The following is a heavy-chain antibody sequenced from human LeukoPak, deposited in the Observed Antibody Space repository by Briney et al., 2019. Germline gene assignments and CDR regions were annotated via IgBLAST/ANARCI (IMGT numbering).Heavy chain of an antibody. J-gene: IGHJ4*02. D-gene: IGHD5-12*01. V-gene: IGHV4-59*01. CDR1: GGSISSYY. CDR3: AGASLRGYSGYPSSY. Sequence: PSETLTLTCTASGGSISSYYWSWIRQPPGKGLEWIANIYYSGSTKYNASLESRVTISVDTSKNQFSLKLSSVTAADTAVYYCAGASLRGYSGYPSSYWGRGTLVTVSS. CDR2: IYYSGST.